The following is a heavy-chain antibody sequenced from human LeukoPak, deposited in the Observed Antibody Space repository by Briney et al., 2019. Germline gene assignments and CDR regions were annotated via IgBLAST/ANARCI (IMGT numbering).Heavy chain of an antibody. CDR1: GYSFTSYW. J-gene: IGHJ4*02. V-gene: IGHV5-51*01. CDR2: IYPDDSDT. D-gene: IGHD6-13*01. Sequence: GESLKISCKGSGYSFTSYWIGWVRQVLGKGLEWMGIIYPDDSDTTYSPSFQGQVTISADKSISTAYLQWSTLKASDTAIYYCARRSIAAAGTFDYWGQGTLVTVSS. CDR3: ARRSIAAAGTFDY.